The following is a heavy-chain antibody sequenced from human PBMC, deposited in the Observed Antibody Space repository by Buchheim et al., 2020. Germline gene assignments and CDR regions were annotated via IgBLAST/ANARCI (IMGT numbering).Heavy chain of an antibody. J-gene: IGHJ4*02. V-gene: IGHV3-7*01. CDR2: IKQDGSEK. CDR3: ARGPYPRTQYYYDSSGYYFDY. CDR1: GFTFSSYW. D-gene: IGHD3-22*01. Sequence: EVQLVESGGGLVQPGGSLRLSCAASGFTFSSYWMSWVRQAPGKGLEWVANIKQDGSEKYYVDSVKGRFTISRDNAKHSLYLQMNSLRAEDTAVYYCARGPYPRTQYYYDSSGYYFDYWGQGTL.